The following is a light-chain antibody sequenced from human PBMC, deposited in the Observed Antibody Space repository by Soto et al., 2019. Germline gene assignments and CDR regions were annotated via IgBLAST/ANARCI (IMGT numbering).Light chain of an antibody. CDR3: QQSYTNPLT. CDR1: QTISGS. CDR2: PAS. Sequence: DIQMTQSLSSLSASVGDRVTITCRASQTISGSLNWYQQKPGKAPEVLXYPASYLGNGVPSRFSGSGSGTYCTLTISSLPPEDLETYYCQQSYTNPLTFGGGTKVDIK. V-gene: IGKV1-39*01. J-gene: IGKJ4*01.